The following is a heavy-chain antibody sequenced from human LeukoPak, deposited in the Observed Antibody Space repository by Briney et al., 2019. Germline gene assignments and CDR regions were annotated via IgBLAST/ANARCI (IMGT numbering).Heavy chain of an antibody. Sequence: ASVKVSCKASGYTFTGYYMHWVRQAPGQGLEWMGWINPNSGGTNYAQKFQGRVTMTRDTSISTAYMELSRLRSDDTAVYYCAREEITARPKKAFDIWGQGTMVTVSS. J-gene: IGHJ3*02. CDR1: GYTFTGYY. CDR2: INPNSGGT. V-gene: IGHV1-2*02. D-gene: IGHD6-6*01. CDR3: AREEITARPKKAFDI.